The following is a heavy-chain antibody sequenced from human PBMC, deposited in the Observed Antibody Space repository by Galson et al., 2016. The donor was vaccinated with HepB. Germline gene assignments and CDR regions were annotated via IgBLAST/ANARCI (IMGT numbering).Heavy chain of an antibody. J-gene: IGHJ4*02. Sequence: RLSXAASXXXFNYYXXXWXXXAPGXGLEXXXYIDSSGTTIYYSDSVKGRFTVSGDNAKNSLYLQMNSLRVEDTAVYYCAXGLYYGXYAPHYXXQGT. CDR2: IDSSGTTI. CDR1: XXXFNYYX. D-gene: IGHD4-17*01. V-gene: IGHV3-11*01. CDR3: AXGLYYGXYAPHY.